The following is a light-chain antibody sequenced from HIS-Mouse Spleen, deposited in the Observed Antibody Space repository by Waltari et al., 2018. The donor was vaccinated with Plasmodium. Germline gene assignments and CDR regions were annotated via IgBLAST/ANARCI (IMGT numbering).Light chain of an antibody. CDR3: QQYYSFPRT. CDR2: AAS. J-gene: IGKJ1*01. Sequence: AIWMTQSPSLLSASTGDRVTISCRISQGIGSYLAWYQQKPGKAPELLIYAASTLQSGVPSRFSGSGSGTDFTLTISCLQSEDFATYYCQQYYSFPRTFGQGTKVEIK. CDR1: QGIGSY. V-gene: IGKV1D-8*02.